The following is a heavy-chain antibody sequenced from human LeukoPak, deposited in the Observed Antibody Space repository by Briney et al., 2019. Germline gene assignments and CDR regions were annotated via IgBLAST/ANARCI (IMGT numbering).Heavy chain of an antibody. CDR1: GFNFASNW. Sequence: PGGSLRLSCAASGFNFASNWMHWVRQTPGKGLMWVSRINSGGSGTSYADSVEGRFTISRDNAKNTLYLQMNSLRADDTAVYYCAGGVYYYEDWGQGTLVTVSS. CDR3: AGGVYYYED. CDR2: INSGGSGT. J-gene: IGHJ4*02. V-gene: IGHV3-74*01. D-gene: IGHD3-22*01.